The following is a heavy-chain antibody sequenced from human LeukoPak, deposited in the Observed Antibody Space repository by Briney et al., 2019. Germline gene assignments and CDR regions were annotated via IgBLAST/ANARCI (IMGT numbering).Heavy chain of an antibody. V-gene: IGHV3-48*01. CDR3: ARDGITSGSYFFDY. CDR1: ALTFSDYS. D-gene: IGHD1-26*01. J-gene: IGHJ4*02. Sequence: GGSLRLSCVASALTFSDYSMNWVRQAPGKGLEWVSYISGRSSTIYYADSVKGRFTISRDNAKNSVYLQMSSLRAEDTAVYYCARDGITSGSYFFDYWGQGTLVTVSS. CDR2: ISGRSSTI.